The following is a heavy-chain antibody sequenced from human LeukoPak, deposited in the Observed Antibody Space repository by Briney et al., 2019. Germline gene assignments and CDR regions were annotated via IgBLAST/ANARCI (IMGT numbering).Heavy chain of an antibody. V-gene: IGHV4-61*01. CDR2: VYHSGST. CDR3: ARFTQYSGSSSHYLDY. J-gene: IGHJ4*02. Sequence: SGPTLVNPSETLSLTCTVSGVSTTNGFYYWSWIRQPPGKGLEWIGYVYHSGSTNYNPSLKSRVTISVDTSKNQLSLKLSSVTAADTAVYYCARFTQYSGSSSHYLDYWGQGTLVTVSS. D-gene: IGHD2-2*01. CDR1: GVSTTNGFYY.